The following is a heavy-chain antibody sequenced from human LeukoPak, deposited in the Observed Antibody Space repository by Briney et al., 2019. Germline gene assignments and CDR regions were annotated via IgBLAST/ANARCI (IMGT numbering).Heavy chain of an antibody. CDR2: ILVNGGT. J-gene: IGHJ4*02. CDR1: GFTFSTYT. D-gene: IGHD3-10*01. Sequence: GGSLRLSCIASGFTFSTYTMSWVRQAPGEGLKWVSGILVNGGTYYADSVKGRFTISRDNSKNTLYLQMNSLRADDTAVYYCAKGRIYADGLWDFDYWGQGTLVTVSS. CDR3: AKGRIYADGLWDFDY. V-gene: IGHV3-23*01.